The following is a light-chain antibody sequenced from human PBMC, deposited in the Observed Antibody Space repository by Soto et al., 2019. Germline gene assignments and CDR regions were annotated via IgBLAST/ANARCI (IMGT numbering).Light chain of an antibody. Sequence: QSALTQHPSASGSPGQSVTISCTGTSSDVGGYNYVSWFQQHPGKAPKLIIHEVNQRPSGVPDRFSGSKSGNTASLTVSGLQAEDEGTYYCSSYGGYNNVVFGTGTKLTVL. V-gene: IGLV2-8*01. J-gene: IGLJ1*01. CDR2: EVN. CDR3: SSYGGYNNVV. CDR1: SSDVGGYNY.